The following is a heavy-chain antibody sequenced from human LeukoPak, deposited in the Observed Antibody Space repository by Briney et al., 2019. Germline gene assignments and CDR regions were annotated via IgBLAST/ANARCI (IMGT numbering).Heavy chain of an antibody. V-gene: IGHV1-2*06. CDR1: GGTFSSYA. CDR2: INPNSGGT. J-gene: IGHJ4*02. D-gene: IGHD2-15*01. CDR3: ARDGCSGGSCYSFDY. Sequence: GASVKVSCKASGGTFSSYAISWVRQAPGQGLEWMGRINPNSGGTNYAQKFQGRVTMTRDTSISTAYMELSRLRSDDTAVYYCARDGCSGGSCYSFDYWGQGTLVTVSS.